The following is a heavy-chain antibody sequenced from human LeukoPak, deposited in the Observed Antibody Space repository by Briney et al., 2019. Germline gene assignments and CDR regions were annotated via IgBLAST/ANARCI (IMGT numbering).Heavy chain of an antibody. CDR1: GFTFSSYG. CDR2: IWYDGSNK. V-gene: IGHV3-33*06. Sequence: GGSLRLSCAASGFTFSSYGMHWVRQAPGKGLEWVAVIWYDGSNKCYADSVKGRFTISRDNSKNTLYLQMNSLRAEDTAVYYCAKDYCSSTSCYPLSYYYMDVWGKGTTVTFSS. D-gene: IGHD2-2*01. CDR3: AKDYCSSTSCYPLSYYYMDV. J-gene: IGHJ6*03.